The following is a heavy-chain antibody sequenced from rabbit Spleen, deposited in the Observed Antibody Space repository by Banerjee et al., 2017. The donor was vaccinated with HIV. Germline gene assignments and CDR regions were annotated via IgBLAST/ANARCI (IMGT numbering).Heavy chain of an antibody. CDR1: GFSLNSGYD. CDR3: ARDTSSSFSSYGMDL. CDR2: IYGDGSGFT. Sequence: QEQLVESGGGLVQPEGSLTLTCKASGFSLNSGYDMCWVRQAPGKGLEWIACIYGDGSGFTYFATWAKGRFTCSKTSSTTVTLQMTRLTAADTATYFCARDTSSSFSSYGMDLWGPGTLVTVS. V-gene: IGHV1S45*01. J-gene: IGHJ6*01. D-gene: IGHD1-1*01.